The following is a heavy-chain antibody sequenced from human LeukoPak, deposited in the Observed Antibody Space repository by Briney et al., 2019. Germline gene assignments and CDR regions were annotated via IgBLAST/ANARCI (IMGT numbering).Heavy chain of an antibody. V-gene: IGHV4-4*09. CDR3: ARTLLWYFGY. CDR2: IYTSGST. CDR1: GGSVSSYY. D-gene: IGHD3-10*01. Sequence: PSETLSLTCTVSGGSVSSYYWSWIRQPPGKELEWIGYIYTSGSTNYNPSLKSRVTISVDTSKNQFSLKLSSVTAADTAVYYCARTLLWYFGYWGQGTLVTVSS. J-gene: IGHJ4*02.